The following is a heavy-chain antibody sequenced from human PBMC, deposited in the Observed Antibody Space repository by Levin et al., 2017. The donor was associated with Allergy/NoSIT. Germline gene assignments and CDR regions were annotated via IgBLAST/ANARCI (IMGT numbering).Heavy chain of an antibody. Sequence: GSLRLSCTVSGGSISSYYWSWIRQPPGKGLEWIGYIYYSGSTNYNPSLKSRVTISVDTSKNQFSLKLSSVTAADTAVYYCARTEYYYDSSGPPSFYFDYWGQGTLVTVSS. J-gene: IGHJ4*02. CDR2: IYYSGST. V-gene: IGHV4-59*01. D-gene: IGHD3-22*01. CDR3: ARTEYYYDSSGPPSFYFDY. CDR1: GGSISSYY.